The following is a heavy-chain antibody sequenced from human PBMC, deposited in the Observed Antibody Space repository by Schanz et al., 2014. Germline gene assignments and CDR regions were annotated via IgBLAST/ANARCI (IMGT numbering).Heavy chain of an antibody. D-gene: IGHD1-26*01. Sequence: QVQLQESGPGLVKPSETLSLTCTVSGVSIGGYYWSWIRQPPGKGLEWIGYIFFSGSTTYNPSFNGGVTISVDMPKNQFALTRSSVTAADTAVYYCARLGVGDKAYFYYGTDVWGQGTTVLVSS. V-gene: IGHV4-59*08. CDR3: ARLGVGDKAYFYYGTDV. CDR1: GVSIGGYY. CDR2: IFFSGST. J-gene: IGHJ6*02.